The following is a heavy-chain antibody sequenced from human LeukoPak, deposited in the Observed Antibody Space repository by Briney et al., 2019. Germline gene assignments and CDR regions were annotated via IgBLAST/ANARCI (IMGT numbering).Heavy chain of an antibody. CDR2: INHSGST. J-gene: IGHJ4*02. Sequence: PPETLSLTCAVYGGSFSGYYWSWIRQPPGKGLEWIGEINHSGSTNYNPSLKSRVTMSVDTSKNQFSLKLSSVTAADTAVYYCARGYSSGWYVYYFDYWGQGTLVTVSS. CDR3: ARGYSSGWYVYYFDY. V-gene: IGHV4-34*01. D-gene: IGHD6-19*01. CDR1: GGSFSGYY.